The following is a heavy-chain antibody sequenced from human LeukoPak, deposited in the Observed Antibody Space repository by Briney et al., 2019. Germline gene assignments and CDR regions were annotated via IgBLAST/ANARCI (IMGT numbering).Heavy chain of an antibody. CDR1: GYTFTSNY. CDR3: ARGPYSYDSSGAFDI. D-gene: IGHD3-22*01. V-gene: IGHV1-46*01. Sequence: GASVKVSCKASGYTFTSNYMHWVRQAPGQGLEWMGIINPSGGSTSYAQKFQGRVTMTRDMSTSTAYMELRSLRSDDTAVYFCARGPYSYDSSGAFDIWGQGTMVTVSS. J-gene: IGHJ3*02. CDR2: INPSGGST.